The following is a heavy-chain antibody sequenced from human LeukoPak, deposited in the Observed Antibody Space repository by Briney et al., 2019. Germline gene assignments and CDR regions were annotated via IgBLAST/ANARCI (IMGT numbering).Heavy chain of an antibody. Sequence: GGSLRLSCAASGFTFRNYWMHWIRQGPGKELVWVSRISGDGTTTHYADSTQGRFTISRDNAKNTLYLQMNSLRVEDTALYYCARDGTFDNWGQGTLVTVSP. CDR1: GFTFRNYW. J-gene: IGHJ4*02. CDR3: ARDGTFDN. V-gene: IGHV3-74*01. D-gene: IGHD6-13*01. CDR2: ISGDGTTT.